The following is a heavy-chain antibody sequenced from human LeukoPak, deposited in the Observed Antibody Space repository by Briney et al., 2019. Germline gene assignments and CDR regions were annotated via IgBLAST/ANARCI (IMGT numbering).Heavy chain of an antibody. CDR1: GYTFTGYY. CDR2: INPNSGGT. D-gene: IGHD4-17*01. CDR3: ARASPYGDYPYDY. Sequence: ASVKVSCEASGYTFTGYYMHWVRQAPGQGLEWMGWINPNSGGTNYAQKFQGWVTMTRDTSISTAYMELSRLRSDDTAVYYCARASPYGDYPYDYWGQGTLATVSS. J-gene: IGHJ4*02. V-gene: IGHV1-2*04.